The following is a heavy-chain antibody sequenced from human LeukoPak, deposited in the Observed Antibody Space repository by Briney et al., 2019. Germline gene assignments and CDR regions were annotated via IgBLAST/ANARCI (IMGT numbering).Heavy chain of an antibody. J-gene: IGHJ3*02. Sequence: GSVKVSCMAFGYTFTSNYMHWVRQAPGQGVEWMGWINPNSGGTNYAQKCQGRVTMTRDTSISTAYMELSRLRSDDTAVYYCARLYSRAFDIWGQGTMVTVSS. CDR1: GYTFTSNY. V-gene: IGHV1-2*02. CDR3: ARLYSRAFDI. CDR2: INPNSGGT. D-gene: IGHD6-13*01.